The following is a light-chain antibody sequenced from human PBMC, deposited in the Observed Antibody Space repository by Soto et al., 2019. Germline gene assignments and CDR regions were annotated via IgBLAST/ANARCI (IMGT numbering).Light chain of an antibody. CDR3: QQTYGTPYT. CDR2: AAS. Sequence: DIQMTQSPSSLSASVGDRVFITCRASETISNFLNWYQQKPGKAPKLLIYAASSLQSGVPSRFSGRGSGTDFFLTISSLQPEDFATYYCQQTYGTPYTFGQGTKVDIK. V-gene: IGKV1-39*01. CDR1: ETISNF. J-gene: IGKJ2*01.